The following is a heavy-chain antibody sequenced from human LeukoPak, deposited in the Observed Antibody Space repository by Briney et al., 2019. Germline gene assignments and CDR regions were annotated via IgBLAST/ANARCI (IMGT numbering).Heavy chain of an antibody. CDR1: GFTFGDSA. J-gene: IGHJ4*02. D-gene: IGHD2-15*01. V-gene: IGHV3-7*04. CDR2: IHQDGNEK. CDR3: ARGDKFSGDY. Sequence: GGSLRLSCTGSGFTFGDSAMSWFRQAPGKGLEWVANIHQDGNEKYYVDSVKGRFTISRDNAKNSLYLQMNSLRAEDTAVYYCARGDKFSGDYWGQGTLVTVSS.